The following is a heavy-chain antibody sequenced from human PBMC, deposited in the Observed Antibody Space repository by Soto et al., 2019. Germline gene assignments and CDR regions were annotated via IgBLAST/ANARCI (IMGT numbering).Heavy chain of an antibody. CDR1: GGALDSCA. Sequence: VKVSCKDSGGALDSCALSWVRQENGQGLEWMGGISAFYGNTNYAQKLQGRVTMTTDTSTSTAYMELRSLRSDDTAVYYCAIHTYYDILTGYSPYYYCYGMDVWGQGTTVTGSS. J-gene: IGHJ6*02. CDR2: ISAFYGNT. V-gene: IGHV1-18*01. D-gene: IGHD3-9*01. CDR3: AIHTYYDILTGYSPYYYCYGMDV.